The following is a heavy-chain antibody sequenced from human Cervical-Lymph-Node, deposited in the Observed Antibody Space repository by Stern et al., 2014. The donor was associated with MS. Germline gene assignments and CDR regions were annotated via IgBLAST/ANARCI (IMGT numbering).Heavy chain of an antibody. CDR1: GYTFTSYP. CDR3: AREGRGTYRVRVSYFDP. D-gene: IGHD2-15*01. Sequence: VQLLQSGSELTKPGASVKLSCKASGYTFTSYPINWVRQAPGQGLEWMGWINTNTGNPTYAQGFTGRFVFSLDTSVSTAFVQISSLKAEDTAVYYCAREGRGTYRVRVSYFDPWGQGTLVTVSS. J-gene: IGHJ5*02. V-gene: IGHV7-4-1*02. CDR2: INTNTGNP.